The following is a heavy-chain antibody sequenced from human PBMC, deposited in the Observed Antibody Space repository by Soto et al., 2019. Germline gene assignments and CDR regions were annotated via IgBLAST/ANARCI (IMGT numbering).Heavy chain of an antibody. V-gene: IGHV4-39*01. D-gene: IGHD4-4*01. CDR3: ARHGESTITTFDY. J-gene: IGHJ4*02. CDR1: GGSITGSRYY. CDR2: VYYSGNT. Sequence: PSETLSLTCTVSGGSITGSRYYWAWIRQSPGKGLEWIGSVYYSGNTYCVPSLKSRVTISVDTSKNQVSLKLTSVTAADTAVYYCARHGESTITTFDYWXLGTLVTVSS.